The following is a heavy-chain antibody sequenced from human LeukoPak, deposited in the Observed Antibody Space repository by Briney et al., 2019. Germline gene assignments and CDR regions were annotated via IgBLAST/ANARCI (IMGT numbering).Heavy chain of an antibody. V-gene: IGHV3-9*01. D-gene: IGHD3-10*01. CDR3: ARGPMVRTNLFDY. Sequence: PGGSLRLSCAVSGFTFDDYAMHWVRQAPGKGLEWVSGINWNSGSMGYADSVKGRFTISRDNAKNSLYLQMNSLRAEDTAVYYCARGPMVRTNLFDYWGQGTLVTVSS. CDR2: INWNSGSM. J-gene: IGHJ4*02. CDR1: GFTFDDYA.